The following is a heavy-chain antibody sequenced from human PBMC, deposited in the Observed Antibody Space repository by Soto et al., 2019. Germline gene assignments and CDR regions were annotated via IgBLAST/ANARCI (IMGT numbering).Heavy chain of an antibody. Sequence: PGGSLRLSCAASGFTFSSYSMNWVRQAPGKGLEWVSYISSSSSTIYYADSVKGRFTISRDNAKNSLYLQMNSLRVEDTAVYYCARVGGMTTVTSLVRRYYYMDVWGKGTTVTVSS. V-gene: IGHV3-48*01. CDR1: GFTFSSYS. J-gene: IGHJ6*03. CDR3: ARVGGMTTVTSLVRRYYYMDV. D-gene: IGHD4-17*01. CDR2: ISSSSSTI.